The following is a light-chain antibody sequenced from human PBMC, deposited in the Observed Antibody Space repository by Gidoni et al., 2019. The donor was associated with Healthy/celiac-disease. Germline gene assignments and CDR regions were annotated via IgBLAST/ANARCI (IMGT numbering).Light chain of an antibody. Sequence: EIVLTQSPATLSLSPGERATLSCRASQSVSSYLAWYQQKHGQAPRLLIYEASNRATGIPARFSGSGSGTDFTLTISSLEPEDFAVYYFQQRSNWPPLTFGGGTKVEIK. CDR1: QSVSSY. J-gene: IGKJ4*01. CDR3: QQRSNWPPLT. CDR2: EAS. V-gene: IGKV3-11*01.